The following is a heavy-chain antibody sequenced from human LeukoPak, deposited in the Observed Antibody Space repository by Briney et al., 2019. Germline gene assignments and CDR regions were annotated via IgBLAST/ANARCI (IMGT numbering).Heavy chain of an antibody. Sequence: SETLSFTCTVSGGSISSYYWSWIRQPPGKGLEWIGYIYYSGSTNYNPSLKSRITISVDTSKNQFSLKLSSVTAADTAVYYCARHCLGYCSSTSEVYYWGQGTLVTVSS. D-gene: IGHD2-2*01. V-gene: IGHV4-59*08. CDR1: GGSISSYY. J-gene: IGHJ4*02. CDR3: ARHCLGYCSSTSEVYY. CDR2: IYYSGST.